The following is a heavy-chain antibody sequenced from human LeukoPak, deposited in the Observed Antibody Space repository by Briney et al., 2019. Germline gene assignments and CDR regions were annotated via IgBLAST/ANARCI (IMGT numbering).Heavy chain of an antibody. J-gene: IGHJ5*02. D-gene: IGHD4-17*01. CDR3: AKLTTGTVES. Sequence: GGSLRLSCAASGFTFSNYWMGWGRQAPGKGLEWVGNINQVGSDKYYVDSLEGRFTISRDNAKNSLYLQINSLRAEDTAVYYCAKLTTGTVESWGQGTLVTVSS. V-gene: IGHV3-7*01. CDR2: INQVGSDK. CDR1: GFTFSNYW.